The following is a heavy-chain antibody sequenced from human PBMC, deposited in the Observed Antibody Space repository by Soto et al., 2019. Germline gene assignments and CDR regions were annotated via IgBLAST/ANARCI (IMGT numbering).Heavy chain of an antibody. Sequence: SQTLSLPCAISGDSVSSGAWNWIRQSPSRGLEWLGRTYYSSKWCYDYAVSVKGRVTINPDTSKNQFSLQLNSVTPDDTAVYYCARGWIKNGFDYWGQGALVTVSS. CDR3: ARGWIKNGFDY. D-gene: IGHD6-19*01. V-gene: IGHV6-1*01. CDR2: TYYSSKWCY. J-gene: IGHJ4*02. CDR1: GDSVSSGA.